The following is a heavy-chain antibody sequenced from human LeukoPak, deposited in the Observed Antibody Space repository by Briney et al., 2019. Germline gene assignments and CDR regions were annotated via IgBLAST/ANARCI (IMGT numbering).Heavy chain of an antibody. Sequence: GGSLRLSCAASGFNYSAYNMNWVRQAPGKGLEWVASITGSSAYIYYGDSVKGRVRISRDNAKNSLYLQMTALIAEDTAVYYCARDPPNNGYDFDYWGQGILVTVSS. V-gene: IGHV3-21*01. CDR3: ARDPPNNGYDFDY. J-gene: IGHJ4*02. D-gene: IGHD3-22*01. CDR1: GFNYSAYN. CDR2: ITGSSAYI.